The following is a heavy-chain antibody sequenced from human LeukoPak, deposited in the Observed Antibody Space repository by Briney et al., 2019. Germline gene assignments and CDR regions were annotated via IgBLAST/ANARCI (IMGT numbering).Heavy chain of an antibody. CDR1: GYTFTSYY. CDR3: ARPRGYNYYFDY. Sequence: ASVKVSCKASGYTFTSYYMHWVRQAPGQGLEWMGWISAYNGNTNYAQKLQGRVTMTTDTSTSTAYMELRSLRSDDTAVYYCARPRGYNYYFDYWGRGTLVTVSS. CDR2: ISAYNGNT. V-gene: IGHV1-18*04. J-gene: IGHJ4*02. D-gene: IGHD5-18*01.